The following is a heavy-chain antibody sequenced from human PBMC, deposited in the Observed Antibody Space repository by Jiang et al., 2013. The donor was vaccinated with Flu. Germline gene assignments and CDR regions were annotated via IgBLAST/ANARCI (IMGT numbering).Heavy chain of an antibody. D-gene: IGHD3-16*01. J-gene: IGHJ5*02. CDR2: IFYTGIT. V-gene: IGHV4-59*08. Sequence: SLTCSVSGGSITGYSWTWIRQPPGKGLEYIGYIFYTGITNYNPSLKSRVTISVDTSKNQFSLKLSSVTAADTAVYYCARRWGTGGYNWFDPWGQGTLVSVSS. CDR3: ARRWGTGGYNWFDP. CDR1: GGSITGYS.